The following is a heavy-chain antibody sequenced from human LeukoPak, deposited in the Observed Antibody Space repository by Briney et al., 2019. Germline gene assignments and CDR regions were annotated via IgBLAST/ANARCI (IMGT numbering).Heavy chain of an antibody. V-gene: IGHV3-23*01. CDR1: QFNFHNYG. Sequence: GGSLRLSCTTPQFNFHNYGLTWVRQAPGKELEWVSSISGSGTQYAASVQGRFTISRDNSKNTLYLQMNSLRAEGTAVYYCAKDPNGDYIGAFDIWGQGTMVTVSS. D-gene: IGHD4-17*01. CDR2: ISGSGT. CDR3: AKDPNGDYIGAFDI. J-gene: IGHJ3*02.